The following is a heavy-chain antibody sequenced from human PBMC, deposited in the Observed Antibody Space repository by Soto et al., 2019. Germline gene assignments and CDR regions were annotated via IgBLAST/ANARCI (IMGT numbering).Heavy chain of an antibody. CDR2: IIPVFGTP. V-gene: IGHV1-69*12. Sequence: QVQLVQSVAEVKKPGSSVKVSCKASGGSLSNYGISWVRQAPGQGLEWMGAIIPVFGTPNYAQKFQDRVTITADESTTTVYMEVRRLTSEDTAVYYCARGDATKIVVTTYYAMDVWGQGTTVTVSS. CDR1: GGSLSNYG. D-gene: IGHD3-22*01. CDR3: ARGDATKIVVTTYYAMDV. J-gene: IGHJ6*02.